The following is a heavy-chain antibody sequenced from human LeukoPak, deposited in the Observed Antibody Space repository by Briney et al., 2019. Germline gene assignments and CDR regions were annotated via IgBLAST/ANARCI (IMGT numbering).Heavy chain of an antibody. V-gene: IGHV3-33*01. CDR1: GFTFSSYG. Sequence: GGSLRLSCAASGFTFSSYGMHWVRQAPGKGLEWVAVIWYDGSNKYYADSVKGRFTLSRDNSKNTLYLQMNSLRAEDTAVYYCARGRATAGSWSDYWGQGTLVIVS. CDR2: IWYDGSNK. CDR3: ARGRATAGSWSDY. J-gene: IGHJ4*02. D-gene: IGHD6-13*01.